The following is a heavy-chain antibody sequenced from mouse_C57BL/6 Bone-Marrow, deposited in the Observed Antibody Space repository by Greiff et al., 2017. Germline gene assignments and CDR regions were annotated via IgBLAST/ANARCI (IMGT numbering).Heavy chain of an antibody. CDR2: IDPANGNT. CDR1: GFNITNTY. CDR3: CRDVDEYDVFDY. Sequence: EVQVVESVAELVRPGASVKLSCTASGFNITNTYMHWVKQRPEQGLEWIGRIDPANGNTNYTPKFQGKDTITADTSSNTAYKQLSSLTSEDTAIYYCCRDVDEYDVFDYWGQGTTLTVSS. D-gene: IGHD2-4*01. V-gene: IGHV14-3*01. J-gene: IGHJ2*01.